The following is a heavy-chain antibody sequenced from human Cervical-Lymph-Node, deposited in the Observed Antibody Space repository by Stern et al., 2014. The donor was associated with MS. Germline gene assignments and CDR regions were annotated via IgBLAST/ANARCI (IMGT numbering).Heavy chain of an antibody. CDR2: VFHTGSA. J-gene: IGHJ5*02. CDR1: GGSITTNNW. D-gene: IGHD6-19*01. CDR3: AKAGEIAVADGRFDP. V-gene: IGHV4-4*02. Sequence: QLQLQESGPGLVQPSGTLSLTCTVSGGSITTNNWWTWLRQSPGKGLEWIGEVFHTGSANYKSSLRDRLIISMDTSKNQFSLKMTSVTAADTAVYYCAKAGEIAVADGRFDPWGQGTLVTVSS.